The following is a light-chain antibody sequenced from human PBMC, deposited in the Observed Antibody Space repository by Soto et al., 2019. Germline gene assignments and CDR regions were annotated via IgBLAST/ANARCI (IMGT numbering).Light chain of an antibody. CDR1: QSVSSSY. J-gene: IGKJ3*01. CDR2: GAS. V-gene: IGKV3-20*01. CDR3: QQYGSSLFT. Sequence: EIVLTQSPGTLSLSPGERATLSCRASQSVSSSYLAWYQKKPGQAPRLLLYGASSRATGIPDRFSGSGSGTDFTLTISRLEPEDFAVYYCQQYGSSLFTFGPGTKVDIK.